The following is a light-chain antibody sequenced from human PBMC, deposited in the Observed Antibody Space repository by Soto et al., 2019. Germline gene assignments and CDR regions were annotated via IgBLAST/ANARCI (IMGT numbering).Light chain of an antibody. Sequence: DIQMTQSPTTLSASVGDRVTITCRASQSISSWLAWYQQKPGKAPKVLIYGASSLESGVPSRFSGSGSGTEFTLTISSLQPDDSATYYCQQYNSYSTLGQGTKVDIK. V-gene: IGKV1-5*01. J-gene: IGKJ1*01. CDR2: GAS. CDR1: QSISSW. CDR3: QQYNSYST.